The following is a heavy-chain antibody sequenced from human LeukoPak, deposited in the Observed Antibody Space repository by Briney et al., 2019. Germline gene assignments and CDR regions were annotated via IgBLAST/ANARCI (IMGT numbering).Heavy chain of an antibody. CDR2: INPNSGGT. J-gene: IGHJ5*02. Sequence: ASVKVSCKASGYTFTGYYMHWVRQAPGQGLEWMGRINPNSGGTNYAQKFQGRVTMTRDTSISTAYMELSRLRSDDTAVYYCARKLINRNWFDPWGQGTLVTVSS. CDR1: GYTFTGYY. D-gene: IGHD1-14*01. CDR3: ARKLINRNWFDP. V-gene: IGHV1-2*06.